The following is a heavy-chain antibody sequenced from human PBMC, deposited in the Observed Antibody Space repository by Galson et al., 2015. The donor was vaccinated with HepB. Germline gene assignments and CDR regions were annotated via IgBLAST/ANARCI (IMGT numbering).Heavy chain of an antibody. J-gene: IGHJ3*02. CDR3: ARDHYYDSSGDAFDI. CDR1: GFTFSDYY. Sequence: SLRLSCAASGFTFSDYYMSWIRQAPGKGLEWVSYISSSSSYTNYADSVKGRFTISRDNAKNSLYLQMNSLRAEDTAVYYCARDHYYDSSGDAFDIWGQGTMVTVSS. D-gene: IGHD3-22*01. CDR2: ISSSSSYT. V-gene: IGHV3-11*06.